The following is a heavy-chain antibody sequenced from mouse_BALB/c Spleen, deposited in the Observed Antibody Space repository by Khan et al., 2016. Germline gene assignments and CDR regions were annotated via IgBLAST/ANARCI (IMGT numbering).Heavy chain of an antibody. CDR2: INPDSSTI. V-gene: IGHV4-1*02. CDR1: GFDFSGYW. J-gene: IGHJ2*01. D-gene: IGHD1-1*01. CDR3: TRLYYYGGSDY. Sequence: EVKLLESGGGLVQPGGSLKLSCAASGFDFSGYWMSWVRQAPGKGLEWIGEINPDSSTINYAPSLKGKIIISRDNAKNTLYLRRNNVSSEDTAVDYCTRLYYYGGSDYWGPGTILTVSS.